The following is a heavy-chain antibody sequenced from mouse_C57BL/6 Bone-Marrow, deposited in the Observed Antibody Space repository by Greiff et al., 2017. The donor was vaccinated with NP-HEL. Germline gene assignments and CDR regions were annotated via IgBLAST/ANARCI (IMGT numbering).Heavy chain of an antibody. Sequence: VKLVESGPGLVAPSQSLSITCTVSGFSLTSYGVHWVRQPPGKGLEWLVVIWSDGSTTYNSALKSRLSISKDNPKSQVFLKMNSLRTDDAAMYYCARQGDYYGSSYAMDYWGQGTSVTVSS. V-gene: IGHV2-6-1*01. CDR2: IWSDGST. J-gene: IGHJ4*01. D-gene: IGHD1-1*01. CDR1: GFSLTSYG. CDR3: ARQGDYYGSSYAMDY.